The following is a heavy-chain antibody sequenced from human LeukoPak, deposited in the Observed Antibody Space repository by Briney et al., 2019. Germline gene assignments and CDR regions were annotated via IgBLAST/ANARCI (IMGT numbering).Heavy chain of an antibody. V-gene: IGHV3-73*01. Sequence: PGGSLRLSCAVSGFTFSGSAIHWVRQASGRGLEWVGRIRSKTNDYATAYAASVKGRFTISRDDSKNTAYLQMNSLKTEDTAVYYCTNWLDYWGQGTLVTVSS. CDR3: TNWLDY. CDR2: IRSKTNDYAT. CDR1: GFTFSGSA. J-gene: IGHJ4*02. D-gene: IGHD3-9*01.